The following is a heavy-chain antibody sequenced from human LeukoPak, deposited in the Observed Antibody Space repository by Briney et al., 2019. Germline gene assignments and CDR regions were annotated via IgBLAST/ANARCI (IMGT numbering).Heavy chain of an antibody. V-gene: IGHV4-59*01. D-gene: IGHD2-15*01. CDR2: IYYSGRT. CDR3: VRGCYRPHH. CDR1: GGSISSYY. J-gene: IGHJ5*02. Sequence: SETLSLTCTASGGSISSYYWSWVRQPPGKGLEWIGYIYYSGRTYYNPSLKSRITISVDTSKNQFSLKLNSVTAADTAVYYWVRGCYRPHHWGQGTLVTVSS.